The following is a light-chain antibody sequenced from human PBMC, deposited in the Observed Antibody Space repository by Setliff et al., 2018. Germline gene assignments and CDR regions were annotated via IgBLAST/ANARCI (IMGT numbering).Light chain of an antibody. CDR3: SSYTSSTTKI. Sequence: QSALTQPASVSGSPGQSITISCTGTSNDIGGYKYVSWYQQHPGKAPKLMIYEVSNRPSGVSDRFSGSKSGNTASLTISGLQAEDEADYYCSSYTSSTTKIFGGGTQLTV. V-gene: IGLV2-14*01. CDR2: EVS. CDR1: SNDIGGYKY. J-gene: IGLJ2*01.